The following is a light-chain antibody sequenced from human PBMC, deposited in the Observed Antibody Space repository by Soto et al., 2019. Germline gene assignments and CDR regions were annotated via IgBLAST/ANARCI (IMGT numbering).Light chain of an antibody. CDR2: GAS. CDR1: QSVSSH. J-gene: IGKJ4*01. CDR3: QQYSDWTISLT. Sequence: EIVMTQSPATLSVSPGERATLSCRASQSVSSHLAWYQQKPGQAPRLLDYGASTRAAGVPARFSGSGSKTEFTLTISSLQSEDFAVYYCQQYSDWTISLTFGGGTKVEIK. V-gene: IGKV3-15*01.